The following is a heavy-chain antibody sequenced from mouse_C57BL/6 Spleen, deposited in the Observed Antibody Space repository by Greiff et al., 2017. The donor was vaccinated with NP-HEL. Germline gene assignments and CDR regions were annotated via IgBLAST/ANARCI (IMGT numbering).Heavy chain of an antibody. D-gene: IGHD1-1*01. CDR3: ARSHSSYWYFDV. CDR1: GFTFTDYY. V-gene: IGHV7-3*01. J-gene: IGHJ1*03. CDR2: IRNKANGYTT. Sequence: EVKLVESGGGLVQPGGSLSLSCAASGFTFTDYYMSWVRQPPGKALEWLGFIRNKANGYTTEYSASVKGRFTISRDNSQSILYLQMNALRAEDSATYYCARSHSSYWYFDVWGTGTTVTVSS.